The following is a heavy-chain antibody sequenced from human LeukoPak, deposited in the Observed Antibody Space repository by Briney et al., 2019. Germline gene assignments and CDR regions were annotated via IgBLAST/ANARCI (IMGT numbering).Heavy chain of an antibody. CDR2: ISSYNGNT. D-gene: IGHD3-10*01. V-gene: IGHV1-18*01. CDR1: GYTVTSHG. J-gene: IGHJ4*02. Sequence: ASVKVSGKASGYTVTSHGLSWGRQAPGQGLGWRGWISSYNGNTNYAQKVQGRVTMTTDTSTSTAYMELRSLRSDDPAVYYCARNYYGSGSYSNDYWGQGTLVTVSS. CDR3: ARNYYGSGSYSNDY.